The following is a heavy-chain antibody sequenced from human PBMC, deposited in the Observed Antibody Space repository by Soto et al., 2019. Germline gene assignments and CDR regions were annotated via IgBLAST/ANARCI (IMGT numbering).Heavy chain of an antibody. D-gene: IGHD2-2*01. J-gene: IGHJ3*02. CDR2: IYYSGST. CDR3: ARVFRRAMHAFDI. Sequence: PSETLSLTCTVSGGSISSGGYYWSWIRQHPGKGLEWIGYIYYSGSTYYNPSLKSRVTISVDTSKNQFSLKLSSVTAADTAVYYCARVFRRAMHAFDIWGQGTMVTVSS. CDR1: GGSISSGGYY. V-gene: IGHV4-31*03.